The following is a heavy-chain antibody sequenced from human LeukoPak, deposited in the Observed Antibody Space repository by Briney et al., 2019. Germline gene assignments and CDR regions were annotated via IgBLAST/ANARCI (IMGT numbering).Heavy chain of an antibody. CDR3: AKDNVIGRIWVGSSSSAFDI. J-gene: IGHJ3*02. CDR1: GFTFDDYA. D-gene: IGHD6-13*01. CDR2: ISWNSGSI. V-gene: IGHV3-9*01. Sequence: PGGSLRLSCAASGFTFDDYAMHWVRQAPGKGLEWVSGISWNSGSIGYADSVKGRFTISGDNAKNSLYLQMNSLRAEDTALYYCAKDNVIGRIWVGSSSSAFDIWGQGTMVTVSS.